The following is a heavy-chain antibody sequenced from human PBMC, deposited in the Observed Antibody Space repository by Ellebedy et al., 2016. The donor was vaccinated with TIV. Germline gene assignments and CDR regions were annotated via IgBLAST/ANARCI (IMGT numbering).Heavy chain of an antibody. CDR1: GFTFSHYW. CDR2: IKPDGSGE. CDR3: ARDDGDL. Sequence: GESLKISCAASGFTFSHYWMKWVRQAPGKGLEWVASIKPDGSGEFYVDSVKGRFTISRDNAKNSLYLQMSSLRAEDTAVYYCARDDGDLWGQGTLVTVSS. D-gene: IGHD4-17*01. V-gene: IGHV3-7*03. J-gene: IGHJ5*02.